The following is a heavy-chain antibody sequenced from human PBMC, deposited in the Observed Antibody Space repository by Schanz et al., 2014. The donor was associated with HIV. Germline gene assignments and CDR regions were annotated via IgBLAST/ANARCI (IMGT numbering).Heavy chain of an antibody. CDR1: GGSFSSYA. J-gene: IGHJ4*02. V-gene: IGHV1-69*01. CDR3: ARGYCSGGTCYSGDY. D-gene: IGHD2-15*01. CDR2: IIPIFGTA. Sequence: QVQLVQSGAEVKKPGSSVKVSCKASGGSFSSYAINWVRQAPGQGLEWMGGIIPIFGTANYAQKFQGRVTITADESTSTAYMELRSLTSDDTAVYYCARGYCSGGTCYSGDYWGQGTLVTVSS.